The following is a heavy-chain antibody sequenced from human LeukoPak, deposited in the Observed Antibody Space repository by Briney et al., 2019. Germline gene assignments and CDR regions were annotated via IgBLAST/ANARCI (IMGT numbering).Heavy chain of an antibody. J-gene: IGHJ6*03. CDR3: ARESYYYYMDV. CDR1: GSTFSSCW. CDR2: IKQDGSEK. Sequence: GGSLRLSCAASGSTFSSCWMSWVRQAPGKGLEWVANIKQDGSEKYYVDSVKGRFTISRDNAKNSLYLQMNSLRAEDTAVYYCARESYYYYMDVWGKGTTVTVSS. V-gene: IGHV3-7*01.